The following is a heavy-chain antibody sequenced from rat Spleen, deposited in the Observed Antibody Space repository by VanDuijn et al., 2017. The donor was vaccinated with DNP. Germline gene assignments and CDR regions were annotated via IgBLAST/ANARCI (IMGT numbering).Heavy chain of an antibody. CDR2: ITSSGGYT. CDR3: ARHGRRVFDY. Sequence: EVHLVESGGGLVQPGRSLKLSCVASGFTFNNYWMTWIRQVPGKGLEWVASITSSGGYTYYPDSVKGRFTASRHNAKNTLYLQMNSLRSEDMATYFCARHGRRVFDYWGQGVMVTVSS. J-gene: IGHJ2*01. V-gene: IGHV5-31*01. D-gene: IGHD1-11*01. CDR1: GFTFNNYW.